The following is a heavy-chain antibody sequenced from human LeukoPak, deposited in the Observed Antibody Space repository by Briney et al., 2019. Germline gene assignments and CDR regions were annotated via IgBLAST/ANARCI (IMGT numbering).Heavy chain of an antibody. CDR1: GGSFSGYY. CDR2: INHSGST. CDR3: ARGHCSGGSCYLMWYYYYGMDV. Sequence: PSETLSLTCAVYGGSFSGYYWSWIRQPPGKGLEWIGEINHSGSTNYNPSLKSRVTISVDTSKNQFSLKLSSVTAADTAVYYCARGHCSGGSCYLMWYYYYGMDVWGQGTTVTVSS. D-gene: IGHD2-15*01. V-gene: IGHV4-34*01. J-gene: IGHJ6*02.